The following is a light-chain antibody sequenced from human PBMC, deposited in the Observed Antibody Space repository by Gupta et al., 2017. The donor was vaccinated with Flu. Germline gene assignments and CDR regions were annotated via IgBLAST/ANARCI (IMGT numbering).Light chain of an antibody. CDR3: QQFYTHSLT. CDR2: WAS. CDR1: QSVSSSSNNRNY. Sequence: DIVMTQSPDSLAVSLGERATIHCKSSQSVSSSSNNRNYVAWYQQKPGQPPKLLINWASARQSGVPDRFSGSGSGTDFTLTISSLQAEDAAVYHCQQFYTHSLTFGGGTKVEIK. V-gene: IGKV4-1*01. J-gene: IGKJ4*01.